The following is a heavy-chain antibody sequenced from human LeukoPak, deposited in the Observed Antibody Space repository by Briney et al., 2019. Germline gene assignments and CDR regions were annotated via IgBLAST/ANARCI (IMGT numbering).Heavy chain of an antibody. CDR1: GFTFSSYA. D-gene: IGHD2-21*01. CDR3: ASGASGDFIFDY. J-gene: IGHJ4*02. Sequence: GGSLRLSCAASGFTFSSYAMSWVRQVPGKGLEWVSAISGSGGRTYHADSVKGRFTISRDNSKNTLYLQMNSLRAEDTAVYYCASGASGDFIFDYWGRGTLVTVSS. CDR2: ISGSGGRT. V-gene: IGHV3-23*01.